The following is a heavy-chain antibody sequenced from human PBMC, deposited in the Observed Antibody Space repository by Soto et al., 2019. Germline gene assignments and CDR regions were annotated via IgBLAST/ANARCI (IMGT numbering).Heavy chain of an antibody. Sequence: ASVKVSCKASGGTFSSYAISWVRQAPGQGLEWMGGIIPIFGTANYAQKFQGRVTITADESTSTAYMELSSLRSEDTAVYYCARGRGYNWNLLYYYYGMDVWGQGTTVTVS. D-gene: IGHD1-20*01. V-gene: IGHV1-69*13. CDR3: ARGRGYNWNLLYYYYGMDV. CDR1: GGTFSSYA. CDR2: IIPIFGTA. J-gene: IGHJ6*02.